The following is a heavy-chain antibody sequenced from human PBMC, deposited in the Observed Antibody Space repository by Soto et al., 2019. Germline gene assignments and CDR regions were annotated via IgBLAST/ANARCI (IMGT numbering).Heavy chain of an antibody. Sequence: QVQLVESGGGVVQPGRSLRLSCAASGFTFSSYAMHWVRQAPGKGLEWVAVISYDGSNKYYADSVKGRFTISRDNSKNTLYLQMNSLRAEDTAVYYCARDLVPIVHSGVGAGMDVWGQGTTVTFSS. D-gene: IGHD5-12*01. CDR3: ARDLVPIVHSGVGAGMDV. V-gene: IGHV3-30-3*01. CDR1: GFTFSSYA. CDR2: ISYDGSNK. J-gene: IGHJ6*02.